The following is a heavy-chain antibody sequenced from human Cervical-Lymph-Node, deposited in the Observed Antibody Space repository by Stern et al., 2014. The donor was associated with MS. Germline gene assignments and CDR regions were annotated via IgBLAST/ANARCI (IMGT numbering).Heavy chain of an antibody. Sequence: QVQLQESGPGLVKPSQNLSITCTVSGGSISSGGYYWSWIRQHPGKGLEWIGYIYYSGSTYYNPSLKSRVTISVDTSKNQFSLKLSSVTAADTAVYYCARVDSSSWDFDYWGQGTLVTVSS. CDR3: ARVDSSSWDFDY. CDR2: IYYSGST. CDR1: GGSISSGGYY. J-gene: IGHJ4*02. D-gene: IGHD6-13*01. V-gene: IGHV4-31*03.